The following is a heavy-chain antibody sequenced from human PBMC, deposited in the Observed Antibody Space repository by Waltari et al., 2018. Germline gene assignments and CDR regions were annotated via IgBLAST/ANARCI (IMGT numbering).Heavy chain of an antibody. CDR2: ISSSSMYI. D-gene: IGHD2-2*02. CDR1: GFTFSSYS. Sequence: EVQLVESGGGLVKPGGSLRLSCAASGFTFSSYSMNWVRQAPGKGLEWVSSISSSSMYIYYADSVKGRFTITRDNAKNSLYLQMNSLRAEDTAVYYCAREPAAIGAFDIWGQGTMVTVSS. CDR3: AREPAAIGAFDI. V-gene: IGHV3-21*01. J-gene: IGHJ3*02.